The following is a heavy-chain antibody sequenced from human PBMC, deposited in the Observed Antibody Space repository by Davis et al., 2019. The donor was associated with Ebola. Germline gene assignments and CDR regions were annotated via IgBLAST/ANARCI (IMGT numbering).Heavy chain of an antibody. V-gene: IGHV3-23*01. CDR3: AKDTGDPGIGGMDV. CDR1: GFSFTSYA. Sequence: GGSLRLSCAASGFSFTSYAMTWVRQAPGKGLEWVSTFTGGGTYYSDSVRGRFTISRDISRNTLYLQMNSLRADDAAIYYCAKDTGDPGIGGMDVWGQGTTVIVSS. CDR2: FTGGGT. J-gene: IGHJ6*02. D-gene: IGHD7-27*01.